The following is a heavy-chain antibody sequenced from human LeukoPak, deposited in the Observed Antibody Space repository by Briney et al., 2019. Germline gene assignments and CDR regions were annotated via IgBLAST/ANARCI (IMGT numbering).Heavy chain of an antibody. J-gene: IGHJ3*02. CDR2: IYPGDSDT. CDR1: GYSFISYW. V-gene: IGHV5-51*01. D-gene: IGHD7-27*01. CDR3: ASRTLGMEAFDI. Sequence: GEALLISCYGSGYSFISYWIGWVRQLPGECVEWMGVIYPGDSDTRYSPSFQGQVTISADKSISTAYLQWSSLKAADTAMYYCASRTLGMEAFDIWGQGTMVTVSS.